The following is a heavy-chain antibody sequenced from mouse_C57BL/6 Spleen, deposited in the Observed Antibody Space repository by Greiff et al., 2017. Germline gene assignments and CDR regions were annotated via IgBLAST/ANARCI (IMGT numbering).Heavy chain of an antibody. V-gene: IGHV7-3*01. CDR1: GFTFTDYY. Sequence: EVKLMESGGGLVQPGGSLSLSCAASGFTFTDYYMSWVRQPPGKALEWLGFIRNKANGYTTEYSASVKGRFTISRDNSQSILYLQMNALRAEDSATNYGADNDYDARDYWGQGTSVTVSS. CDR3: ADNDYDARDY. CDR2: IRNKANGYTT. J-gene: IGHJ4*01.